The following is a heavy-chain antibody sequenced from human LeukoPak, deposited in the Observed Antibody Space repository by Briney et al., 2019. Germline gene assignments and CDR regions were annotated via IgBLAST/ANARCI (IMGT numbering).Heavy chain of an antibody. Sequence: SQTLSLTCAISGDSVSSNSAAWNWIRQSPSRGLEWLGRAYYRSKWYNDYAVSVKSRIAINPDTSKNQFSLQLNSVTPEDTAVYYCARDNYGGNSPYWYFDLWGRGTLVTVSS. V-gene: IGHV6-1*01. CDR2: AYYRSKWYN. D-gene: IGHD4-23*01. CDR3: ARDNYGGNSPYWYFDL. CDR1: GDSVSSNSAA. J-gene: IGHJ2*01.